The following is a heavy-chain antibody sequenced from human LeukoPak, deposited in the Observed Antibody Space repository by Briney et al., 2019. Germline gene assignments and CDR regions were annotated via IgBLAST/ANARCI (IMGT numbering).Heavy chain of an antibody. CDR2: IIPIFGTA. J-gene: IGHJ4*02. V-gene: IGHV1-69*05. Sequence: GASVKVSCKASGYTFTSYYMHWVRQAPGQGLEWMGGIIPIFGTANYAQKFQGRVTITTDESTSTAYMELSSLRAEDTALYYCAKDISVEMATILDYWGQGTLVTVSS. CDR1: GYTFTSYY. D-gene: IGHD5-24*01. CDR3: AKDISVEMATILDY.